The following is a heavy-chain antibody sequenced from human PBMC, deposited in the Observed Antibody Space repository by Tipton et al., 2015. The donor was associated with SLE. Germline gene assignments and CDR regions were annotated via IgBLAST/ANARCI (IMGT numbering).Heavy chain of an antibody. CDR2: ISYTETT. CDR1: GGSISHFY. CDR3: ARHVGVAYYYAMDV. J-gene: IGHJ6*02. D-gene: IGHD2-15*01. Sequence: TLSLTCSVSGGSISHFYWSWIRQPPGKGLEWIGYISYTETTKYNPSLESRVIISVDTSKNQFSLRLSSVTAADTAMYYCARHVGVAYYYAMDVWGQGTTVVISS. V-gene: IGHV4-59*08.